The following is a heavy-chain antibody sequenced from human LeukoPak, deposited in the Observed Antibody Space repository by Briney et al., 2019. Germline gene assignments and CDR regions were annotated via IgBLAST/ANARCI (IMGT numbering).Heavy chain of an antibody. D-gene: IGHD2-8*01. V-gene: IGHV4-34*01. CDR3: ARRSRGVCYIARCHAFDI. Sequence: SETLSLTCAVYGGSFSGYYWSWIRQPPGRGLEWIGEINHSGRTNYNPSLTSRVTIPVNTSKNQFSLKLSSVTAADTAVYYCARRSRGVCYIARCHAFDIWGQGKMVTVSS. J-gene: IGHJ3*02. CDR2: INHSGRT. CDR1: GGSFSGYY.